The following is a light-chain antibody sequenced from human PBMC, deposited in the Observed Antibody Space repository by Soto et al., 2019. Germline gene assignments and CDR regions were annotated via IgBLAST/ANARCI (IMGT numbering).Light chain of an antibody. CDR1: QSVSSY. Sequence: EIVLTQSPATLSLSPGERATLSCRASQSVSSYLAWYQQKPGQAPRLLIYDASNRATGIPARFSGSGSGTDCTLTISSLEPEDFAFYYCQQHSNWPPFTFDPGTKVDIK. CDR2: DAS. V-gene: IGKV3-11*01. J-gene: IGKJ3*01. CDR3: QQHSNWPPFT.